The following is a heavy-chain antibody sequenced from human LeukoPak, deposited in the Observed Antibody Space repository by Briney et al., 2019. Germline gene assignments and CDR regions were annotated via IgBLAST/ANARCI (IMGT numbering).Heavy chain of an antibody. J-gene: IGHJ4*02. CDR2: INPNSGGT. V-gene: IGHV1-2*02. D-gene: IGHD3-16*01. CDR1: GYTFTGYY. Sequence: GASVKVSCKASGYTFTGYYMHWVRQAPGQGLEWMGWINPNSGGTNYAQNFQDRVTLTTGTSTSTAYMELRSLRSDDTAVYYCARDVNYAFDYWGQGTLVTVSS. CDR3: ARDVNYAFDY.